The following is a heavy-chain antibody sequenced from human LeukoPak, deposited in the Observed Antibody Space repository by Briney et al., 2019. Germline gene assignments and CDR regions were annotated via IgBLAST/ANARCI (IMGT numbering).Heavy chain of an antibody. CDR1: GFTLSRYG. V-gene: IGHV3-74*01. CDR2: INSEGSST. Sequence: GGSLRLSCAASGFTLSRYGMNWVRQAPGKGLVWVSRINSEGSSTTYADSVKGRFTISRDNAKNALILQMNSLRAEDTAVYYCARDYYSRFDYWGQGALVTVSS. D-gene: IGHD3-22*01. CDR3: ARDYYSRFDY. J-gene: IGHJ4*02.